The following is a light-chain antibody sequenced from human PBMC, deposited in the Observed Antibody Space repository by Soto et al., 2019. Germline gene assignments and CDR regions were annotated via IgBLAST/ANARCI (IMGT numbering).Light chain of an antibody. J-gene: IGKJ2*01. V-gene: IGKV1D-12*01. CDR1: QGSSSW. CDR3: QQANSFPHT. Sequence: DIQMTQSPSYVSASVGDRVTITCRASQGSSSWLAWYQQKPGKAPNLLIYAASSLQSGVPSRFSGSGSGTDFTLTISNLQPEDFATYYCQQANSFPHTFGQGTKLEIK. CDR2: AAS.